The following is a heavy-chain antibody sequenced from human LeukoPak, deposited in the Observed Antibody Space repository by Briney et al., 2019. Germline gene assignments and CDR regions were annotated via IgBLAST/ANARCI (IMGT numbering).Heavy chain of an antibody. CDR2: ISGSGDIT. J-gene: IGHJ4*02. CDR1: TNYA. Sequence: PGESLRLSCAAVTNYAMSWVRQAPGKGLEWVSAISGSGDITYYADSVKGRFTISRDNSNNTLYLQMNSLGAEDTAIYYCAKSSSGYYRRHDQCGQGTLVTVSS. V-gene: IGHV3-23*01. D-gene: IGHD3-22*01. CDR3: AKSSSGYYRRHDQ.